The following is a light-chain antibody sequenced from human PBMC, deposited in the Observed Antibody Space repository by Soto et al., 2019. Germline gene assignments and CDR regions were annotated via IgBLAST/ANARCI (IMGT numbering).Light chain of an antibody. V-gene: IGKV1-5*03. CDR1: QSIADW. J-gene: IGKJ1*01. CDR2: KAS. CDR3: QQYNTYPWT. Sequence: DIPMTQSPSTLSASVGDRVTITCRASQSIADWLAWYQQKPGKAPKVLIYKASSLESGVPSRFSGSGSGTQFTLSISSLQPEDFATYHCQQYNTYPWTFGQGTKVEIK.